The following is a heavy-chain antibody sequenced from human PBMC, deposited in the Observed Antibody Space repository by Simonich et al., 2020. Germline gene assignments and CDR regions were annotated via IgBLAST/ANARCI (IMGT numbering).Heavy chain of an antibody. CDR1: GGSFSGYY. Sequence: QVQLQQWGAGLLKPSETLSLTCAVYGGSFSGYYWSWIRQPPGKGLEWLGEINHSGSTNYHPSLKSRVTISVDTSKNQFSLKLSSVTAADTAVYYCARGKGWKNAFDIWGQGTMVTVSS. CDR2: INHSGST. CDR3: ARGKGWKNAFDI. V-gene: IGHV4-34*01. D-gene: IGHD1-1*01. J-gene: IGHJ3*02.